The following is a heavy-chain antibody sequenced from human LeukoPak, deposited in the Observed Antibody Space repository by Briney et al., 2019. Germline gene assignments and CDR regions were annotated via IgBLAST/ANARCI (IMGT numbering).Heavy chain of an antibody. V-gene: IGHV1-46*01. J-gene: IGHJ4*02. CDR3: ARDHYHKIHSVMVTAPDY. Sequence: ASVKVSCKASGYTFTSYGISWVRQAPGEGLEWMAIINPTGGSTSYAQKFQGRVTMTRDTSTSTVYMELSSLRSEDTAVYYCARDHYHKIHSVMVTAPDYWGQGTLVTVSS. CDR2: INPTGGST. CDR1: GYTFTSYG. D-gene: IGHD2-21*02.